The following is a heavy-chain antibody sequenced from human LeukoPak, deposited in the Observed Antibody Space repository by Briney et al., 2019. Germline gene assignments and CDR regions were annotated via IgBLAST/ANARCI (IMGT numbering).Heavy chain of an antibody. J-gene: IGHJ5*02. CDR2: INTDGSST. D-gene: IGHD5/OR15-5a*01. V-gene: IGHV3-74*01. Sequence: PGGSLRLSCAASGFTFSSYWMLWVRQAPGKGLVWVSRINTDGSSTSYADSVKGRCTIYRDNAKNTLYLQMNSLSAEGTAVYYWARDVFPDEPWGQGTLVTVSS. CDR3: ARDVFPDEP. CDR1: GFTFSSYW.